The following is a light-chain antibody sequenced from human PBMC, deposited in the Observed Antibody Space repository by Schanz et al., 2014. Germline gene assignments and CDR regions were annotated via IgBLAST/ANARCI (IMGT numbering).Light chain of an antibody. CDR1: QNIATW. J-gene: IGKJ2*01. V-gene: IGKV1-5*01. CDR2: DAS. Sequence: DIQMTQSPSTLSASVGDRVTITCRASQNIATWLAWYQQKPGKAPNLLIYDASRLESGVPSRFSASGSGTEFTLTISGLQPDDFATFYCQHYSVPSGTFGQGTKLEIK. CDR3: QHYSVPSGT.